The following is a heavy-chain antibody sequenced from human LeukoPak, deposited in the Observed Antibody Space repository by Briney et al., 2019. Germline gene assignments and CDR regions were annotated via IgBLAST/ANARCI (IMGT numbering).Heavy chain of an antibody. Sequence: GASVKVSCKASGYNFTNYGISWVRQAPGHGLEWMGWISAYNGDTKYAQKLQGRVTTTTDTSTSTAYMELRSLRSDDTAVYYCARAPSFGDYGGDYWGQGTLVTVSS. CDR1: GYNFTNYG. CDR3: ARAPSFGDYGGDY. J-gene: IGHJ4*02. CDR2: ISAYNGDT. V-gene: IGHV1-18*01. D-gene: IGHD4-17*01.